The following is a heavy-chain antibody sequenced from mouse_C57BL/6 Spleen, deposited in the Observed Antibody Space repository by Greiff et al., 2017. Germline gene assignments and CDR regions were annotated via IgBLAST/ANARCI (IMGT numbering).Heavy chain of an antibody. J-gene: IGHJ4*01. CDR3: AHNYYAMDY. CDR1: GYSITSGYY. V-gene: IGHV3-6*01. CDR2: ISYDGSN. Sequence: DVQLQESGPGLVKPSQSLSLTCSVTGYSITSGYYWNWIRQFPGNKLEWMGYISYDGSNNYNPSLKNRISITRDTSKNQFFLKLNSVTTEDTATYYCAHNYYAMDYWGQGTSVTVSS.